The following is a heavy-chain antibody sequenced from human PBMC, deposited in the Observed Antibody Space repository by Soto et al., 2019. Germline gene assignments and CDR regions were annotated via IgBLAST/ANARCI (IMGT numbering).Heavy chain of an antibody. J-gene: IGHJ4*02. Sequence: EVQLVESGGGSVQPGGSLRLSCAASGFTFSTFSMNWVRQAPGRGLEWISYISGGGRPISYADSVKGRFTISRDNAKNSLYLQMDSLTDEDTAVYYCARDLVWACDSWGQGTLVTVSS. D-gene: IGHD6-6*01. CDR3: ARDLVWACDS. V-gene: IGHV3-48*02. CDR2: ISGGGRPI. CDR1: GFTFSTFS.